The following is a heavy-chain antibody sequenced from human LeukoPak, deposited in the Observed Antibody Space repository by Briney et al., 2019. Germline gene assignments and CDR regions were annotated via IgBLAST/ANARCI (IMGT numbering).Heavy chain of an antibody. V-gene: IGHV4-39*01. D-gene: IGHD2-15*01. Sequence: SETLSLTCTVSGGSISSSSYYWGWIRQPPGKGLEWIGSIYYSGSTYYNPSLKSRVTISVGTSKNQFSLKLSSVTAADTAVYYCAPNCSGGSCLTHWGQGTLVTVSS. CDR2: IYYSGST. J-gene: IGHJ4*02. CDR3: APNCSGGSCLTH. CDR1: GGSISSSSYY.